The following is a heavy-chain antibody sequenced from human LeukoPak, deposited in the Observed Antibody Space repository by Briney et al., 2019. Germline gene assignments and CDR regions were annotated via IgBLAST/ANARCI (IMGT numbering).Heavy chain of an antibody. Sequence: SESLSLTCTVAGRSISSYYWSWIRQPPGKGLEWIGYIYYSGGTNYNRCLKSRVTISVDTYKHQFSLQLSSVTAADTAVYYCAKDPGQLGVFDYWGQGTLVSVSS. D-gene: IGHD6-6*01. CDR3: AKDPGQLGVFDY. CDR2: IYYSGGT. CDR1: GRSISSYY. V-gene: IGHV4-59*01. J-gene: IGHJ4*02.